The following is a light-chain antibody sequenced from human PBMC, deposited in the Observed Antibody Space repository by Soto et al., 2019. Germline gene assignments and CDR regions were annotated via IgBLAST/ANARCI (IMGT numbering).Light chain of an antibody. CDR2: DAS. Sequence: EIVLTQSPDTLSLSPGERATLSCRASQSVSSSLAWYQQILGQAHRLLIYDASNRATGIPARFSGSGSGTDFTLTISSLEPEDFAVYYCQQRSNWPPEVTFGPGTKVDIK. J-gene: IGKJ3*01. CDR1: QSVSSS. CDR3: QQRSNWPPEVT. V-gene: IGKV3-11*01.